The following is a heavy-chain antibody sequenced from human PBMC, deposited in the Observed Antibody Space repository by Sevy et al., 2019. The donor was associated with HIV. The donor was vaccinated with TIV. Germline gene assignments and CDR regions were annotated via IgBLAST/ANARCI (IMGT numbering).Heavy chain of an antibody. CDR1: DGSFSGYY. V-gene: IGHV4-34*01. CDR3: ARSPPVLVVPGAPSGFDP. Sequence: SETLSLTCAVHDGSFSGYYWNWIRQLPGKGLEWIGEINESGITYYNPSLKSRVTISVDTSKKQFALKLNSLTAVDSAVYFCARSPPVLVVPGAPSGFDPWGQGTLVTGSS. D-gene: IGHD2-2*01. CDR2: INESGIT. J-gene: IGHJ5*02.